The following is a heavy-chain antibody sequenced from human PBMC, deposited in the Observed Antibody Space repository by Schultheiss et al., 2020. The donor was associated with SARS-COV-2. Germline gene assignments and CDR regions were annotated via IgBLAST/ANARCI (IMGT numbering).Heavy chain of an antibody. V-gene: IGHV4-59*01. CDR3: ARATRVESLFSVRGGSFDF. Sequence: SETLSLTCSVSGRSITGFFWTWIRQPPGKGLEPIGNIYFTGITKYNPSLKSRVTISIDTSKNQFSLKLGSVTAADTAVYFCARATRVESLFSVRGGSFDFWGRGALGTVSS. D-gene: IGHD5-24*01. CDR1: GRSITGFF. J-gene: IGHJ4*02. CDR2: IYFTGIT.